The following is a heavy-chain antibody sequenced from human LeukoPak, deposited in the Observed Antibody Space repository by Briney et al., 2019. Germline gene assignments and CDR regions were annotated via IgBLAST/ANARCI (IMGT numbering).Heavy chain of an antibody. CDR3: YCPYYYGSGSYEPALGPF. CDR1: GYTFTICG. CDR2: INPNSGGT. D-gene: IGHD3-10*01. V-gene: IGHV1-2*06. Sequence: ASVTVSCKASGYTFTICGIIWVRHAHAQGLERMGRINPNSGGTNYAHTFHGRGTITTDTAISTAYMELNRLRSDATAASYCYCPYYYGSGSYEPALGPFWVKGTKVTVSS. J-gene: IGHJ6*04.